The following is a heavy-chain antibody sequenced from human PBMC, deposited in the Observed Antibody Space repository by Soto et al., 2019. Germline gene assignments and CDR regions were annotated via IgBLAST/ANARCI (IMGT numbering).Heavy chain of an antibody. CDR2: INLDGSEK. CDR1: GFTFSSYW. J-gene: IGHJ4*02. Sequence: EVQLVESGGGLVQPGGSLRLSCAASGFTFSSYWMTWVRQAPGKGLEWVANINLDGSEKYFVDSVKGRFTISRDNAKTSLYLQMNRLRAEDTAVYYCAREQRGSTNLEYWGQGTLVTVSS. CDR3: AREQRGSTNLEY. V-gene: IGHV3-7*01.